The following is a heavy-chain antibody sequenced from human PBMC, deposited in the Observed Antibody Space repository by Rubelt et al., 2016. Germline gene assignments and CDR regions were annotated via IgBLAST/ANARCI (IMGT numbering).Heavy chain of an antibody. CDR3: ARELGYASGTDYPDY. V-gene: IGHV3-48*04. CDR2: ITRRSSYT. D-gene: IGHD3-10*01. CDR1: GFTFSSYS. Sequence: EVQLVESGGGLVQPGGSLRLSCAASGFTFSSYSMNWVRQAPGKGLEWVSFITRRSSYTNYADSVKGRFTVSRDNTKNSLYLQMNSLRAEDTAVYFCARELGYASGTDYPDYWGQGTLVTVSS. J-gene: IGHJ4*02.